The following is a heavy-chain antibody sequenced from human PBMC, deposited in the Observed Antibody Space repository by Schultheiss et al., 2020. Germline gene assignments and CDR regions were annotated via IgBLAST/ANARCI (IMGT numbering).Heavy chain of an antibody. D-gene: IGHD4-23*01. CDR3: AKDKSGWLNVTPDY. CDR1: GFTFSSYA. V-gene: IGHV3-33*03. J-gene: IGHJ4*02. Sequence: GGSLRLSCAASGFTFSSYAMSWVRQAPGKGLEWVAVIWYDGSNKYYADSVKGRFTMSRDNAKNTLYLQMNSLRAEDTAVYYCAKDKSGWLNVTPDYWGQGTLVTVSS. CDR2: IWYDGSNK.